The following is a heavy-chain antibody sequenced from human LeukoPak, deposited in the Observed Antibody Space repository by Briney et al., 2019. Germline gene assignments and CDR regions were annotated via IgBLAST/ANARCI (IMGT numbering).Heavy chain of an antibody. D-gene: IGHD2-2*01. CDR1: GGSFSGYY. CDR2: INHSGST. Sequence: SETLSLTCAVFGGSFSGYYWSWIRQPPGKGLEWIGEINHSGSTNYNPSLKSRVTISVDTSKNQSSLKLSSVTAADTAVYYCARTTEGYCSSASCFGFSYSYYMDVWGKGTTVTISS. CDR3: ARTTEGYCSSASCFGFSYSYYMDV. V-gene: IGHV4-34*01. J-gene: IGHJ6*03.